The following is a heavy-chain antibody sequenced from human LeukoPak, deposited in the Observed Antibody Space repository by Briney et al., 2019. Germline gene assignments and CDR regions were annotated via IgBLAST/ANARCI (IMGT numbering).Heavy chain of an antibody. CDR2: IYYSGST. CDR1: GGSIGSYY. CDR3: ARQVWDYYGSGSYRRAFYYYGMDV. V-gene: IGHV4-59*08. J-gene: IGHJ6*02. D-gene: IGHD3-10*01. Sequence: SETLSLTCTVSGGSIGSYYWSWIRQPPGKGLEWIGYIYYSGSTNYNPSLKSRVTISVDTSKNQFSLKLSSVTAADTAVYYCARQVWDYYGSGSYRRAFYYYGMDVWGQGTTVTVSS.